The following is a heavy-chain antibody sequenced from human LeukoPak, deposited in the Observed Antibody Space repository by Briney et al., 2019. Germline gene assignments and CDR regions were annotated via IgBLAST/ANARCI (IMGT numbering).Heavy chain of an antibody. CDR2: IYYSGST. V-gene: IGHV4-59*11. CDR3: ARGRGDY. Sequence: SETLSLTCTVSGDSISSHYWSWIRQPPGKGLEWIGYIYYSGSTNYNPSLKSRVTISVDTSKNQFSLKLSSVTAADTAVYYCARGRGDYWGQGTLVTVSS. D-gene: IGHD3-10*01. J-gene: IGHJ4*02. CDR1: GDSISSHY.